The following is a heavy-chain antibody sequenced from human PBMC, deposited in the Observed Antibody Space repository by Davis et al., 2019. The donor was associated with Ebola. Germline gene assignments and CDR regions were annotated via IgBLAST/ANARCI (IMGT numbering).Heavy chain of an antibody. V-gene: IGHV1-46*03. D-gene: IGHD4-23*01. CDR3: STVVTNVDF. CDR1: GYPLSSFH. Sequence: SVKVSCKASGYPLSSFHLHWVRQAPGQGLEWRGVFNPSGVMTTDAQRFQGRVTLTRETSTNTVYMELSSLRSEDTAVYYCSTVVTNVDFWGQGTLVTVSS. CDR2: FNPSGVMT. J-gene: IGHJ4*02.